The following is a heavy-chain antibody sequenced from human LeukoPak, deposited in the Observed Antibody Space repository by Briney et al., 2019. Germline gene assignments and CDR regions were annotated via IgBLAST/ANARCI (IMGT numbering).Heavy chain of an antibody. CDR3: ARAVSKYCSPTKGYPGEGY. Sequence: GASVEVSCKASGYTFTGFYMHWVRQAPGQGLEWMGRINPNSGGTKYEQRFQGRVTMTRDTSISTAYMELSSLSSDDTAVYYCARAVSKYCSPTKGYPGEGYWGQGSLVTVSS. CDR2: INPNSGGT. D-gene: IGHD2-15*01. J-gene: IGHJ4*02. CDR1: GYTFTGFY. V-gene: IGHV1-2*06.